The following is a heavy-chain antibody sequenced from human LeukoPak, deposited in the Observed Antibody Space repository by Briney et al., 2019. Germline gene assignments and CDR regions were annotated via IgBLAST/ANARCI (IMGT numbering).Heavy chain of an antibody. D-gene: IGHD5-24*01. CDR3: ASFGRRDGYNPYYFDY. V-gene: IGHV4-59*08. CDR2: IYYSGST. J-gene: IGHJ4*02. CDR1: GGAISSYY. Sequence: SETLSLTCTVSGGAISSYYWSWIRQPPGKGLEWVGYIYYSGSTNYNPSLKSRVTIAVDTSKNQFSLKLSSVTAADTAVYYCASFGRRDGYNPYYFDYWGQGSLVTVSS.